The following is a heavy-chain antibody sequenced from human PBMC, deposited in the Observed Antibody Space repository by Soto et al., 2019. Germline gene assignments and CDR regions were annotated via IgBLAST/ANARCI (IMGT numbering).Heavy chain of an antibody. D-gene: IGHD3-3*01. J-gene: IGHJ6*02. V-gene: IGHV3-30*18. CDR2: ISYDGRQT. CDR1: GFTFRSYG. Sequence: GGSLRLSCAASGFTFRSYGMHWVRQAPGKGLEWVAFISYDGRQTNYADFVMGRFTISRDNSKNTLFLHMNSLRGEDTALYYCAKTSYDFWSDYRSSTMDVWGQGTTVTVSS. CDR3: AKTSYDFWSDYRSSTMDV.